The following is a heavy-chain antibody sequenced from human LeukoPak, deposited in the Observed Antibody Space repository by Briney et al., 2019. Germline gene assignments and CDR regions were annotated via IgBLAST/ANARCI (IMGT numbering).Heavy chain of an antibody. Sequence: GGSLRLSCAASGFTFSSYAMSWVRQAPGKGLEWVSTISGSDGSTYYADSVKGRFTISRDNSKNTLYLQMNSLRAEDTAVYYCAKEVLPLADFQRDYWGQGTLVTVSS. D-gene: IGHD3/OR15-3a*01. CDR2: ISGSDGST. V-gene: IGHV3-23*01. J-gene: IGHJ4*02. CDR3: AKEVLPLADFQRDY. CDR1: GFTFSSYA.